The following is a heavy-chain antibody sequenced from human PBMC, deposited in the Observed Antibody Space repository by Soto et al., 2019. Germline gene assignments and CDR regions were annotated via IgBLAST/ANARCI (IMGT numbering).Heavy chain of an antibody. D-gene: IGHD6-13*01. CDR3: ARDHKNPGIDAFDI. Sequence: QVQLVESGGGVVQPGRSLRLSCAASGFTFSSYCMHWVRQAPGKGLEWVAVIWYDGSNKYYADSVKGRFTISRDNSKNTLYLQMNSLRAEDTAVYYCARDHKNPGIDAFDICGQGTRVTVSS. CDR2: IWYDGSNK. V-gene: IGHV3-33*01. CDR1: GFTFSSYC. J-gene: IGHJ3*02.